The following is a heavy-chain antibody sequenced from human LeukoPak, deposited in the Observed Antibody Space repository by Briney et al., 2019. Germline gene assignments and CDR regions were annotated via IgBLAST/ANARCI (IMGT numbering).Heavy chain of an antibody. CDR2: VYSSERV. J-gene: IGHJ2*01. CDR3: ARHHGSWTDWYFDL. CDR1: GGSIRSQF. D-gene: IGHD6-13*01. V-gene: IGHV4-4*09. Sequence: SETLSLTCTVSGGSIRSQFWSWIRQPPGKGLEWIGYVYSSERVDYNPSLKSRVTVSVDTFKNEFSLSLTSVTAADTAVYYYARHHGSWTDWYFDLWGRGTLVIVSS.